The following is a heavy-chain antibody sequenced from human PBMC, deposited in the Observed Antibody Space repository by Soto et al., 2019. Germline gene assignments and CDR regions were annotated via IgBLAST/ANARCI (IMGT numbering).Heavy chain of an antibody. J-gene: IGHJ4*02. Sequence: EVQLVESGGDLVQPGGSLRLSCAASGFTFSNSPMHWVRQAPGKRPEYVSAITSDGGDTYYADSVKGRFTISRDNSKNTLYLQMGGLTTAATAVYYCVVSPSTGYYVYSGQGSQVTVSS. V-gene: IGHV3-64*07. CDR3: VVSPSTGYYVY. D-gene: IGHD3-22*01. CDR1: GFTFSNSP. CDR2: ITSDGGDT.